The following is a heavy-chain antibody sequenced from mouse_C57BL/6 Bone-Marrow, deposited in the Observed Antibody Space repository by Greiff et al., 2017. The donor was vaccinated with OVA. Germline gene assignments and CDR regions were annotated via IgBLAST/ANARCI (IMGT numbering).Heavy chain of an antibody. Sequence: QVQLQQPGTELVKPGHSFNLSCKASGYTFTSYWMHWVQQRPGQGLEWIGNINPSNGGTNYTEKFKSKATLTVDKSSSTSSMQISSLTSEDSAVYYCARGGDYFDYWGKGTTLTVSS. J-gene: IGHJ2*01. CDR2: INPSNGGT. V-gene: IGHV1-53*01. CDR3: ARGGDYFDY. CDR1: GYTFTSYW.